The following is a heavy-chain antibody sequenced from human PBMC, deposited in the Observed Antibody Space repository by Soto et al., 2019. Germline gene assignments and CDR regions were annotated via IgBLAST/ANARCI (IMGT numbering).Heavy chain of an antibody. CDR3: ARYSPPKKSFDSNPGWLDP. CDR1: GGSMNSYY. V-gene: IGHV4-59*01. Sequence: QVQLQESGPGLVLPSETLSLTCTVSGGSMNSYYWTWVRQPPGKGLEWIGYVYDSGTYKYNASLESRITMSLDKSRNQCSLSLSYVTAADTAVYFCARYSPPKKSFDSNPGWLDPWGQGTLVAVSS. D-gene: IGHD2-21*01. CDR2: VYDSGTY. J-gene: IGHJ5*02.